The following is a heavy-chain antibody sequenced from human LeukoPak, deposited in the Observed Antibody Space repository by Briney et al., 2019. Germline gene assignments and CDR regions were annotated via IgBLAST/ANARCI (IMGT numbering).Heavy chain of an antibody. CDR3: ARDLESDGTNYDILTGFDY. J-gene: IGHJ4*02. D-gene: IGHD3-9*01. CDR2: ISGSGGST. Sequence: GGSLRLSCAASGFTFSSYAMSWVRQAPGKGLEWVSAISGSGGSTYYADSVKGRFTISRDNSKNTLYLQMNSLRAEDTAVYYCARDLESDGTNYDILTGFDYWGQGTLVTVSS. CDR1: GFTFSSYA. V-gene: IGHV3-23*01.